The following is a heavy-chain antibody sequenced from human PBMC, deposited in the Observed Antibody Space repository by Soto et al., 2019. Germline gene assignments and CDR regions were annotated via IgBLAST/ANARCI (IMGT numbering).Heavy chain of an antibody. V-gene: IGHV3-23*01. D-gene: IGHD2-2*01. CDR2: ISGSGGST. CDR1: GFTFSSYA. J-gene: IGHJ4*02. Sequence: PGGSLRLSCAASGFTFSSYAMSWVRQAPGKGLEWVSAISGSGGSTYYADSVKGRFTISRDNAKNTLFLQMNSLRAEDTAMYYCARVRYCSRSDCNSYFDDWGQGTLVTVSS. CDR3: ARVRYCSRSDCNSYFDD.